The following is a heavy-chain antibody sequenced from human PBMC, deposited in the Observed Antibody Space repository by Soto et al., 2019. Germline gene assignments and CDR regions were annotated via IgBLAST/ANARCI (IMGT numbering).Heavy chain of an antibody. CDR3: AKANGGRGYYDSSGYLYGMDV. CDR1: GFTFSSYA. CDR2: ISGSGGST. V-gene: IGHV3-23*01. D-gene: IGHD3-22*01. Sequence: GGSLRLSCAASGFTFSSYAMSWVRQAPGKGLEWVSAISGSGGSTYYADSVKGRFTISRDNSKNTLYLQMNSLRAEDTAVYYCAKANGGRGYYDSSGYLYGMDVWGQGTTVTVSS. J-gene: IGHJ6*02.